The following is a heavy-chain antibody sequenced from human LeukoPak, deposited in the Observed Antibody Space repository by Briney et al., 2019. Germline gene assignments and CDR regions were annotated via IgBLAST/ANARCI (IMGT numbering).Heavy chain of an antibody. J-gene: IGHJ4*02. CDR2: VYSDGSNE. D-gene: IGHD3-9*01. CDR3: ARDRAWFLGL. CDR1: GFIFRDYG. V-gene: IGHV3-33*01. Sequence: GGSLRLSCSASGFIFRDYGIHWVRQAPGKGLEWVSIVYSDGSNEFYADSVKGRFAVSRDNSKDTVFLQMRSLRAEDTAIYFCARDRAWFLGLWGQGTLVTVSS.